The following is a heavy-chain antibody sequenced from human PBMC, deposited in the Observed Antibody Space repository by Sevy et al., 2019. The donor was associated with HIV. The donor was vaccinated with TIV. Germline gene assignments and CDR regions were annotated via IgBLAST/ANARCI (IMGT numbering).Heavy chain of an antibody. CDR2: IIPIFGTA. D-gene: IGHD3-9*01. J-gene: IGHJ4*02. V-gene: IGHV1-69*13. Sequence: ASVKVSCKASGGTFSSYAISWVRQAPGQGLEWMGGIIPIFGTANYAQTFQGRVTITADESTSTAYMELSSLRSEDTAVYYCASQVYYDILTSFDYWGQGTLVTVSS. CDR3: ASQVYYDILTSFDY. CDR1: GGTFSSYA.